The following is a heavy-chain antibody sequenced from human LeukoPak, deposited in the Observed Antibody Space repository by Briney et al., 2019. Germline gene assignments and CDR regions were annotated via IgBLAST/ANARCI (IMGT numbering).Heavy chain of an antibody. J-gene: IGHJ4*02. CDR2: ISYDATNK. CDR3: ARDTTVTRNFDY. D-gene: IGHD4-17*01. CDR1: GFNFSTYA. Sequence: GGSLRLSCAASGFNFSTYAIHWVRQAPGKGLEWVAVISYDATNKYYADSVKGRFTISKDNSKNTLYLQMNSLRSDDTAVYYCARDTTVTRNFDYWGQGTLVTVSS. V-gene: IGHV3-30*04.